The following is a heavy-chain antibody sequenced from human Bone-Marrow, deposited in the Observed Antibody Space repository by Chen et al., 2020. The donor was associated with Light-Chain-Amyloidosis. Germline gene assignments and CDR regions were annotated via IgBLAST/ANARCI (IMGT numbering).Heavy chain of an antibody. Sequence: QVQLVQSGAEVKKPGASVKVSCKASGYTFTGYYMHWVRQAPGQGLEWMGWINPNSGVTNYAQKFQGRVTMTRDTSISTAYMELSRLRSDDTAVYYCALGARDLGIVVVPAGFDPWGQGTLVTVSS. J-gene: IGHJ5*02. CDR3: ALGARDLGIVVVPAGFDP. CDR1: GYTFTGYY. CDR2: INPNSGVT. V-gene: IGHV1-2*02. D-gene: IGHD2-2*01.